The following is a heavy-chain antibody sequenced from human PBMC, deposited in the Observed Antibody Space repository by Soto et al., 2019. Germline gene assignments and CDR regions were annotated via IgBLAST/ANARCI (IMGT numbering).Heavy chain of an antibody. CDR2: IYYSGST. V-gene: IGHV4-61*01. J-gene: IGHJ4*02. Sequence: QVQLQESGPGLVKPSETLSLTCTVSGGSVSSGSYYWSWIRQPPGKGLEWIGYIYYSGSTNYNPSLQSRVTISVHTSKDQFSLRLSSVTAADTAVYYCAREGGGYCSGGSCYSFEYWGQGTLVTVSS. CDR3: AREGGGYCSGGSCYSFEY. D-gene: IGHD2-15*01. CDR1: GGSVSSGSYY.